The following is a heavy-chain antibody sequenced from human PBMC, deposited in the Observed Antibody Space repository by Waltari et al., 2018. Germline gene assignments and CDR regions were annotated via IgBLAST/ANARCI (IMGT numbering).Heavy chain of an antibody. D-gene: IGHD3-9*01. CDR3: AHSLLYDILTGYPHDAFDI. V-gene: IGHV1-2*02. J-gene: IGHJ3*02. Sequence: VQLVQSGAEVKKPGESLKISCKGSGYSFTSYWIGWVRQAPGQGLEWMGWINPNSGGTNYAQKFQGRVTMTRDTSISTAYMELSRLRSDDTATYYCAHSLLYDILTGYPHDAFDIWGQGTMVTVSS. CDR2: INPNSGGT. CDR1: GYSFTSYW.